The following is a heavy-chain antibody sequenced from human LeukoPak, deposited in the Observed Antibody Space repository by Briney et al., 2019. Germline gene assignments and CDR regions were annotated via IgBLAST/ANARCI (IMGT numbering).Heavy chain of an antibody. J-gene: IGHJ5*02. CDR3: ARARQDIVVVPADNWFDP. CDR1: GDSISSGGYY. Sequence: PSETLSLTCTVSGDSISSGGYYWSWIRQHPGKGLQWIGYIYYCGSTHYNPSLKSRVTISVDTSKNQFSLQLSSVTVAHTAVYYCARARQDIVVVPADNWFDPWGQGTVVTVSS. V-gene: IGHV4-31*03. CDR2: IYYCGST. D-gene: IGHD2-2*01.